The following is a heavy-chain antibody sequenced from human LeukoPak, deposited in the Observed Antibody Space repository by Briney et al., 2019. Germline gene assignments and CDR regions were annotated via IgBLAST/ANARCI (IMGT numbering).Heavy chain of an antibody. D-gene: IGHD6-19*01. CDR1: GFTFSSYS. Sequence: GGSLRLSCAASGFTFSSYSMNWVRQAPGKGLEWVSSISSSSSYIYYADSVKGRFTISRDNAKNSLYLQMNSLRAEDTAVYYCARGKSSSGFFYYYYGMDVWGQGTTVTVSS. V-gene: IGHV3-21*01. J-gene: IGHJ6*02. CDR3: ARGKSSSGFFYYYYGMDV. CDR2: ISSSSSYI.